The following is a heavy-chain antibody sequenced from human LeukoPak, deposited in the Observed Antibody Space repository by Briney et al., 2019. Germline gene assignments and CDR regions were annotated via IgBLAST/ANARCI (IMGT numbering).Heavy chain of an antibody. V-gene: IGHV3-23*01. Sequence: AGGSLRLSCAASGFTFSSCGMSWVRQAPGQGLEWVSTINGNGGSTYYADSVKGRFSISRDNSKNTLYLQVNSLRAEDTAIYYCAKGDRAAGTYYFDYWGQGTLVTVSS. CDR2: INGNGGST. J-gene: IGHJ4*02. CDR3: AKGDRAAGTYYFDY. CDR1: GFTFSSCG. D-gene: IGHD6-13*01.